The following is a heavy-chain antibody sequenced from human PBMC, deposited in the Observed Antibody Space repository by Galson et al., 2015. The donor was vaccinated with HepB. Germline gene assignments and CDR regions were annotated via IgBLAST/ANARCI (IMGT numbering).Heavy chain of an antibody. CDR1: GFTFNDAW. J-gene: IGHJ3*02. V-gene: IGHV3-15*01. Sequence: SLRLSCAVSGFTFNDAWMTWVRQAPGKGLEWVGRIKIKSDGGTTDYAAPVRGRFTISRDDSKNTLSLEMNSLKTDDTVVYYCTTSHMWSGGSGGFDIWGQGTMVTVSS. D-gene: IGHD3-3*01. CDR3: TTSHMWSGGSGGFDI. CDR2: IKIKSDGGTT.